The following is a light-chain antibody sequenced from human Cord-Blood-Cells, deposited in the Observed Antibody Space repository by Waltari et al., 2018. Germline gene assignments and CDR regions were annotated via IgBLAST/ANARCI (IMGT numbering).Light chain of an antibody. CDR1: NIGSKS. CDR2: YDS. Sequence: SSVLTQPPSVSVAPGKPARSTCGGNNIGSKSAHGSQQKPAQAPVLVIYYDSDRPSGSPERFSGSKSGNTATLTISRVEAGDEADYYCQVWDSSSDHWVFGGGTKLTVL. J-gene: IGLJ3*02. CDR3: QVWDSSSDHWV. V-gene: IGLV3-21*04.